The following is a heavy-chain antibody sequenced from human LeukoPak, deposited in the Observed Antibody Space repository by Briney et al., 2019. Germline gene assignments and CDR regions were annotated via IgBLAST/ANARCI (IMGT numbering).Heavy chain of an antibody. Sequence: SETLSLTCTVSGGSISSGGYYWSWIRQHPREGLEWIGYIYYSGSTYYNPSLKSRVTISVDTSKNQFSLKLSSVTAADTAVYYCARSEGGYDYVDYWGQGTLVTVSS. V-gene: IGHV4-31*03. J-gene: IGHJ4*02. CDR1: GGSISSGGYY. CDR3: ARSEGGYDYVDY. CDR2: IYYSGST. D-gene: IGHD5-12*01.